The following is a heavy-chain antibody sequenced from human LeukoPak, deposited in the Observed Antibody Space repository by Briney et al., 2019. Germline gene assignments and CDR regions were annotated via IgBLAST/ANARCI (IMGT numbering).Heavy chain of an antibody. D-gene: IGHD3-3*01. CDR1: GFTFSNYW. CDR3: TRGGMRSLMFWNY. J-gene: IGHJ4*02. V-gene: IGHV3-7*01. Sequence: GGSLRLSCAASGFTFSNYWMTWVRQAPGKGPEWVANMNQNGREIYYADSVKGRFAISRDNSRNSLYLQMNGLRAEDTAVYYCTRGGMRSLMFWNYWGQGTLVTVSS. CDR2: MNQNGREI.